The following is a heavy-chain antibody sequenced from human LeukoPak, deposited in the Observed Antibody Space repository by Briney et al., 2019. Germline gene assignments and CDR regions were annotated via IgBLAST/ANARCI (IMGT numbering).Heavy chain of an antibody. D-gene: IGHD3-3*01. V-gene: IGHV1-8*03. CDR3: ARGVMDFWSGYSDY. CDR1: GYTFTSYD. CDR2: MNPNSGNT. Sequence: ASVKVSCKASGYTFTSYDINWVRQATGQGLEWMGWMNPNSGNTGYAQKFQGRVTITRNTSISTAYMELSSLRSEDTAVYYCARGVMDFWSGYSDYWGQGTLVTVSS. J-gene: IGHJ4*02.